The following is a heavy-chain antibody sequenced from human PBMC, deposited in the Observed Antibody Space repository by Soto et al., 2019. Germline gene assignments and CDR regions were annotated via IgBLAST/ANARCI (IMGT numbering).Heavy chain of an antibody. CDR3: AKGPLIAVAGFSPFDY. Sequence: EVQLLESGGGLVQPGGSLRLSCAASGFTFSSYAMSWVRQAPGKGLEWVSAISGSGGSTYYADSVKGRFTISRDNSKNTLYLQMNSLRAEDTAVYYCAKGPLIAVAGFSPFDYWGQGTLVTVSS. CDR2: ISGSGGST. CDR1: GFTFSSYA. J-gene: IGHJ4*02. D-gene: IGHD6-19*01. V-gene: IGHV3-23*01.